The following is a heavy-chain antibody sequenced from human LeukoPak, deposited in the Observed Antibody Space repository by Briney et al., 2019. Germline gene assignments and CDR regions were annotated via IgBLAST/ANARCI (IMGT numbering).Heavy chain of an antibody. J-gene: IGHJ6*02. V-gene: IGHV3-9*01. D-gene: IGHD1-1*01. Sequence: GRSLRLSCAASGFTFDDYAMHWVRQAPGKGLEWVSGISWNGGSIGYADSVKGRFTISRDNAKNSLYLQMNSLRAEDTALYYCAKDMEPNWNDDYYYYGMDVWGQGTTVTVSS. CDR1: GFTFDDYA. CDR2: ISWNGGSI. CDR3: AKDMEPNWNDDYYYYGMDV.